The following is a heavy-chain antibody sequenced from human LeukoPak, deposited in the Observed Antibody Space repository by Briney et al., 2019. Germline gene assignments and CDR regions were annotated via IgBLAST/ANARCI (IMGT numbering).Heavy chain of an antibody. CDR2: ISSNGGRT. D-gene: IGHD6-13*01. Sequence: GGSLRLSCSASGFTFSSYAMHWVRQAPGKGLEYVSAISSNGGRTYYADSVKGRFTISRDNPKSTLYLQMSSLRAEDTAVYYCVKDLYSIAAAGGAFDIWGQGTMVTVSS. CDR1: GFTFSSYA. V-gene: IGHV3-64D*09. CDR3: VKDLYSIAAAGGAFDI. J-gene: IGHJ3*02.